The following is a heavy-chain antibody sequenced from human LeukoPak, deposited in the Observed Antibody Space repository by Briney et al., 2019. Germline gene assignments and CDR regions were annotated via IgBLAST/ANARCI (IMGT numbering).Heavy chain of an antibody. J-gene: IGHJ5*02. Sequence: ASETLSLTCAVYGGSFSGYYWSWIRQPPGKGLEWIGEINHSGSTNYNPSLKSRVTISVDTSKNQFSLKLSSVTAADTAVYYCARGRYYYGSGSSTRWFDPWGQGTLVTVSS. V-gene: IGHV4-34*01. D-gene: IGHD3-10*01. CDR1: GGSFSGYY. CDR2: INHSGST. CDR3: ARGRYYYGSGSSTRWFDP.